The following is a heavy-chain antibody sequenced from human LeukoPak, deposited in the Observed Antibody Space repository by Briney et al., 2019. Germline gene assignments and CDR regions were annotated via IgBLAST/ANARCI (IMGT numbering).Heavy chain of an antibody. J-gene: IGHJ5*02. CDR1: GGSFSGYY. Sequence: KPPETLSLTCAVYGGSFSGYYWSWIRQPPGKGLEWIGEINHSGSTNYNPSLKSRVTISVDTSKNQLSLKLSSVTAADTAVYYCARGHRYSYGRPWFDPWGQGTLVTVSS. D-gene: IGHD5-18*01. CDR2: INHSGST. CDR3: ARGHRYSYGRPWFDP. V-gene: IGHV4-34*01.